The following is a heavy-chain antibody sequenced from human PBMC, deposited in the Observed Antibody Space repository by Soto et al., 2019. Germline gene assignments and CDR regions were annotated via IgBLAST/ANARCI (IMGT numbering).Heavy chain of an antibody. CDR2: IIPVFRTT. V-gene: IGHV1-69*13. CDR1: GGNFSRYA. CDR3: AKCSPYRVVQTHIGNQYYSPLDV. Sequence: ASVHVSLQASGGNFSRYALSWLRQAPGQGLEWMGGIIPVFRTTNYEQKLQGRVTITADGSTSTAYMELSSLTSADTAVYYCAKCSPYRVVQTHIGNQYYSPLDVWGQGTTVTVS. J-gene: IGHJ6*02. D-gene: IGHD2-21*01.